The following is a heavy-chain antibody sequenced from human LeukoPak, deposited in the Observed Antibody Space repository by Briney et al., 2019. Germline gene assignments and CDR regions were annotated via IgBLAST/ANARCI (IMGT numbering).Heavy chain of an antibody. CDR1: EFTVSSNY. V-gene: IGHV3-66*01. CDR2: IYSGGST. CDR3: ARDVSY. Sequence: GGSLRLSCAASEFTVSSNYMSWVRQTPGKGLEWVSIIYSGGSTYYADSVKGRFTISRDDSKNTLYLQMNSLRAEDTAVYYCARDVSYWGQGTLVTVSS. J-gene: IGHJ4*02.